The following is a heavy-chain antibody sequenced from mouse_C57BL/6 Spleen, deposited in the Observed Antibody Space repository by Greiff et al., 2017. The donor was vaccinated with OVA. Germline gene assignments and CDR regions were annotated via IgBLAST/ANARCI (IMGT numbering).Heavy chain of an antibody. CDR2: ISSGGDYI. D-gene: IGHD1-1*01. CDR3: TRGYYGSDWYFDV. CDR1: GFTFSSYA. V-gene: IGHV5-9-1*02. Sequence: EVQGVESGEGLVKPGGSLKLSCAASGFTFSSYAMSWVRQTPEKRLEWVAYISSGGDYIYYADTVKGRFTISRDNARNTLYLQMSSLKSEDTAMYYCTRGYYGSDWYFDVWGTGTTVTVSS. J-gene: IGHJ1*03.